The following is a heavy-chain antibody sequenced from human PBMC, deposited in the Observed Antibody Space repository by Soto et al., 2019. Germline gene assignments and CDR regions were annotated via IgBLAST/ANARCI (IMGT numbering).Heavy chain of an antibody. V-gene: IGHV4-31*03. J-gene: IGHJ6*03. CDR3: ARVSVGNTVTTGYYYYYMDV. CDR2: IYYSGST. CDR1: GGSISSGGYY. D-gene: IGHD4-17*01. Sequence: SDTLSLTCTVSGGSISSGGYYWSWIRQHPGKGLEWIGYIYYSGSTYYNPSLKSRVTISVDTSKNQFSLKLSSVTAADTAVYYCARVSVGNTVTTGYYYYYMDVWGKGTTVTVSS.